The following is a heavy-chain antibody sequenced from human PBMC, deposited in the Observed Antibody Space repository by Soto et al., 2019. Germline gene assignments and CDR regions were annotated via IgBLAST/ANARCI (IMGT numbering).Heavy chain of an antibody. CDR2: INSGGSPI. J-gene: IGHJ4*02. CDR3: ARGLARFDY. D-gene: IGHD3-10*01. CDR1: GFTFSSYE. V-gene: IGHV3-48*03. Sequence: HPGGSLRLSCAASGFTFSSYEMNWVRQAPGKGLEWLSYINSGGSPIYYADSVKGRFTISRDNAKNSLFLQMNSLRAEDTAVYYCARGLARFDYWGRGTLVTVSS.